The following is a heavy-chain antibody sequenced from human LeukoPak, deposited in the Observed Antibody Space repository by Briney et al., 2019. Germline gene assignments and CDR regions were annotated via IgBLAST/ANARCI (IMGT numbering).Heavy chain of an antibody. CDR2: ISDSGGTK. J-gene: IGHJ5*02. D-gene: IGHD2-2*01. CDR1: RFTFGSYA. Sequence: PGGSLRLSCAASRFTFGSYAMSWVRQASGMGLEWVSTISDSGGTKYYADSVKGRFTISRDNSKNTLSLQMSSLRAEDTAIYYCAKNVALGYCSSTSCPIDPWGQGTLVTVSS. V-gene: IGHV3-23*01. CDR3: AKNVALGYCSSTSCPIDP.